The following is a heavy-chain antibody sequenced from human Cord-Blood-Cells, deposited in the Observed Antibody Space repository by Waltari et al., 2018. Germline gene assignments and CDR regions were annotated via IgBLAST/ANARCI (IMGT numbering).Heavy chain of an antibody. V-gene: IGHV3-21*01. J-gene: IGHJ4*02. CDR1: GFTFSSYS. Sequence: EVQLVESGGGLVKPGGSLRLSCAASGFTFSSYSMNWVRQAPGKGLEWSSSISSSSSYIYYADSVKGRFTSSRDNAKNSLYLQMNSLRAEDTAVYYCARNDDFWSGYDYWGQGTLVTVSS. CDR2: ISSSSSYI. D-gene: IGHD3-3*01. CDR3: ARNDDFWSGYDY.